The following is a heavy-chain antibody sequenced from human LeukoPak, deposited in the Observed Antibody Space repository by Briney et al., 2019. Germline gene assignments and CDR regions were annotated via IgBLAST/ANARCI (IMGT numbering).Heavy chain of an antibody. CDR3: ARDKDGYNGDYYYYYYMDV. CDR2: IYYGGST. CDR1: GGSISSYY. D-gene: IGHD5-24*01. Sequence: SETLSLTCTVSGGSISSYYWSWIRQPPGKGLEWIGYIYYGGSTNYNPSLKSRVTISVDTSKNQFSLKLSSVTAADTAVYYCARDKDGYNGDYYYYYYMDVWGKGTTVTVSS. V-gene: IGHV4-59*12. J-gene: IGHJ6*03.